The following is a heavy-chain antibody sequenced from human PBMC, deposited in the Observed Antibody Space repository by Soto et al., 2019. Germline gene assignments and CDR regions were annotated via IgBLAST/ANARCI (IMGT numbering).Heavy chain of an antibody. CDR2: IYSGGST. Sequence: GGSLRLSCAASGYSVSSNYMSWVRQAPGKGLEWVSVIYSGGSTYYADSVKGRFTISRDNSKNTLYLQMNSLRAEDTAVYYCARDPPPMAGVWGQGTLVPVSS. CDR1: GYSVSSNY. CDR3: ARDPPPMAGV. J-gene: IGHJ4*02. V-gene: IGHV3-66*01. D-gene: IGHD6-19*01.